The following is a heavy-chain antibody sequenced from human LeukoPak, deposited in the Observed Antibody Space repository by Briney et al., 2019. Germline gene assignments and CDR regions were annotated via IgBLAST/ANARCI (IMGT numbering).Heavy chain of an antibody. CDR1: GGSISSYY. J-gene: IGHJ4*02. CDR2: IYYSGST. Sequence: SETLSLTCTVSGGSISSYYWSWIRQPPGKGLEWIGYIYYSGSTNYNPSLKSRVTISVDTSENQFSLKLSSVTAADTAVYYCARHGAAAGPGDYWGQGTLVTVSS. V-gene: IGHV4-59*08. CDR3: ARHGAAAGPGDY. D-gene: IGHD6-13*01.